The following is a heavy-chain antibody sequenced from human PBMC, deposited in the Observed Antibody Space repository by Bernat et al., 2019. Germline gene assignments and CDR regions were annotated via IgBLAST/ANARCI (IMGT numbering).Heavy chain of an antibody. V-gene: IGHV3-15*01. J-gene: IGHJ4*02. Sequence: EVQLVESGGGLVQPGGSLRLSCAASGFTFSSYWMSWVRQAPGKGLEWVGRIKSKTDGGTTDYAAPVKGRFTISRDDSKNTLYLQMNSLKTEDTAVYYCTTYYYDSSGYNFDYWGQGTLVTVSS. CDR1: GFTFSSYW. CDR2: IKSKTDGGTT. D-gene: IGHD3-22*01. CDR3: TTYYYDSSGYNFDY.